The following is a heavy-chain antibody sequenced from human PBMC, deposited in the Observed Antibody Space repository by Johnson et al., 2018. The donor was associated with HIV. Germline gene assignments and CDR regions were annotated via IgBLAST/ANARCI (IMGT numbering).Heavy chain of an antibody. CDR2: FYSGGFT. Sequence: EQLVESGGGLVQPGGSLRLSCTASGFTFGDYAMSWVRQAPGKGLEWVSVFYSGGFTYYADSVKGRFTISRDKSKNTLYLQMNSLRAEDTAVYYCARGGYGEVFDIWGQGTMVTVSS. CDR3: ARGGYGEVFDI. D-gene: IGHD4-17*01. V-gene: IGHV3-66*01. CDR1: GFTFGDYA. J-gene: IGHJ3*02.